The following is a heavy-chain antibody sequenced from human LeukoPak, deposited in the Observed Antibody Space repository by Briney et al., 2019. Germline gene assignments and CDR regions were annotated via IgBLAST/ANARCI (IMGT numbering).Heavy chain of an antibody. V-gene: IGHV4-59*08. D-gene: IGHD6-19*01. CDR3: ARRGGSGWYDY. J-gene: IGHJ4*02. Sequence: SETLSLTCTVSGGSISSYYWSWIRQPPGKGLEWIGYIYYSGSTYYNPSLKSRVTISVDTSKNQFSLKLTSVTAADTAGYYCARRGGSGWYDYWGQGTLVTVSS. CDR2: IYYSGST. CDR1: GGSISSYY.